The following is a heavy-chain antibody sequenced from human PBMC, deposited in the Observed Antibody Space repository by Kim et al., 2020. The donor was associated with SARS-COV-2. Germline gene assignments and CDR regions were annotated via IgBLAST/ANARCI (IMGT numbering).Heavy chain of an antibody. J-gene: IGHJ3*02. V-gene: IGHV3-9*01. Sequence: GGSLRLSCAASGFTFDDYAMHWVRQAPGKGLEWVSGISWNSGSIGYADSVKGRFTISRDNAKNSLYLQMNSLRAEDTALYYCAKDIRYCSGGSCYSGAFDIWGQGKMVTVSS. CDR2: ISWNSGSI. D-gene: IGHD2-15*01. CDR3: AKDIRYCSGGSCYSGAFDI. CDR1: GFTFDDYA.